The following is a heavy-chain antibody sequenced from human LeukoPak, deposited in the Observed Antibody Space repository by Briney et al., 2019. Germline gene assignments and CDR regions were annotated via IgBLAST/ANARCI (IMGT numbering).Heavy chain of an antibody. CDR3: ARWLSYYGMDV. D-gene: IGHD3-22*01. Sequence: GGSLRLSCAASGFTFSSYDMHWVRQATGKGLEWVSAIGTAGDTYYPGSVKGRFTISRENAKNSLYLQMNSLRAGDTAVYCCARWLSYYGMDVWGQGTTVTVSS. J-gene: IGHJ6*02. V-gene: IGHV3-13*01. CDR2: IGTAGDT. CDR1: GFTFSSYD.